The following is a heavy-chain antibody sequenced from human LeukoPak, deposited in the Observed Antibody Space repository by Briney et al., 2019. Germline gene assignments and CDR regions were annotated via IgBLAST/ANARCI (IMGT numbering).Heavy chain of an antibody. D-gene: IGHD2-2*01. Sequence: SETLSLTCTVSGGSISSYYWSWIRQPPGKGLEWIGYIYYSGSTNYNPSLKSRLTMSVDTSKNQFSLKLSSVTGADTAVYYCARVGCSSTICYVDYCGQGTLGTVSS. CDR1: GGSISSYY. V-gene: IGHV4-59*01. CDR2: IYYSGST. CDR3: ARVGCSSTICYVDY. J-gene: IGHJ4*02.